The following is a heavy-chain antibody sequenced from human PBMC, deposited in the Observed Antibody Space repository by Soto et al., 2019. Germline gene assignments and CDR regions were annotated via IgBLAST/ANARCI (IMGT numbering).Heavy chain of an antibody. CDR1: GYTFTSYA. Sequence: KNPEASVKVSCKASGYTFTSYAMHWVRQAPGQRLEWMGWINAGNGNTKYSQKFQGRVTITRDTSASTAYMELSSLRSEDTAVYYCARGQRWELSQIPPFDIWGQGTMVTVS. CDR3: ARGQRWELSQIPPFDI. CDR2: INAGNGNT. J-gene: IGHJ3*02. D-gene: IGHD1-26*01. V-gene: IGHV1-3*01.